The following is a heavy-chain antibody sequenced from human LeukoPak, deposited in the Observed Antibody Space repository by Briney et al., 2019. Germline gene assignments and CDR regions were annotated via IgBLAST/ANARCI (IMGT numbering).Heavy chain of an antibody. D-gene: IGHD5-12*01. CDR3: ARHEADIVAY. CDR2: IYYSGST. Sequence: SETLSLTCSVSGGSVSNYYWSWIRQPPGKGLEWIGYIYYSGSTNYNPSLKSRVTISVDTSKNQFSLKLSSVTAADTAVYYCARHEADIVAYWGQGTLVTVSS. V-gene: IGHV4-59*08. J-gene: IGHJ4*02. CDR1: GGSVSNYY.